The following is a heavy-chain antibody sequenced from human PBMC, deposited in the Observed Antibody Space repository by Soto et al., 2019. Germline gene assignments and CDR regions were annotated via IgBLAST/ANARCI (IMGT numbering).Heavy chain of an antibody. CDR2: ISYDGNHK. CDR3: AIQGGDWMPGEH. CDR1: GFTLSNHG. J-gene: IGHJ4*02. D-gene: IGHD1-1*01. V-gene: IGHV3-30*03. Sequence: QVQVVEAGGGVVQPGRSLRLSCEASGFTLSNHGMHWVRQAPGKGLEWVAVISYDGNHKFYADSVRGRVTISRDNSKNALSMQMDSLRSEDTALYYCAIQGGDWMPGEHWGQGTLVTVSS.